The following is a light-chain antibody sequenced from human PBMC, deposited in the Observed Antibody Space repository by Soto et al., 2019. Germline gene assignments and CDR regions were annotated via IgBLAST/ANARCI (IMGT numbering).Light chain of an antibody. J-gene: IGLJ2*01. V-gene: IGLV2-8*01. CDR3: CSYVTYSPSLV. CDR2: EDT. Sequence: QSVLTQPPSASGSPGQSVTISCTGTSSDVGGYNYVSWYQQHPGKAPKVIIYEDTKRPSGVSHRFSGSKSDNTASLTISGLQPDDEADYYCCSYVTYSPSLVFGGGTKVTVL. CDR1: SSDVGGYNY.